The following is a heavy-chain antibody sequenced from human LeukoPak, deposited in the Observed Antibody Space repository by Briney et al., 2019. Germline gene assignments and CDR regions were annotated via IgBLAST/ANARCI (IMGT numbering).Heavy chain of an antibody. V-gene: IGHV1-18*01. CDR3: ARGEYCTNGVCPGDY. CDR2: ISAYNGNT. J-gene: IGHJ4*02. CDR1: GYTFTSYG. D-gene: IGHD2-8*01. Sequence: ASVKVSCKASGYTFTSYGISWVRQAPGQGLEWMGWISAYNGNTNYAQKLQGRVTMTTDTSTSTAYMELRGLRSDDTAVYYCARGEYCTNGVCPGDYWGQGTLVTVSS.